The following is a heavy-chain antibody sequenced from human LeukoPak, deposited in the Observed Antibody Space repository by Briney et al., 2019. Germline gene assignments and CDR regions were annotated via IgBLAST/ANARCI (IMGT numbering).Heavy chain of an antibody. V-gene: IGHV4-39*07. J-gene: IGHJ6*02. CDR1: GGSISSSGYY. D-gene: IGHD6-19*01. CDR2: INHSGST. Sequence: SETLSLTCTVSGGSISSSGYYWSWIRQPPGKGLEWIGEINHSGSTNYNPSLKSRVTISVDTSKNQFSLKLSSVTAADTAVYYCARNIAVAGTYYYGMDVWGQGTTVTVSS. CDR3: ARNIAVAGTYYYGMDV.